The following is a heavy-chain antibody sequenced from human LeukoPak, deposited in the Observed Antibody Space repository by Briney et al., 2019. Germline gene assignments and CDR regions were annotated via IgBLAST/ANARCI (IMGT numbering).Heavy chain of an antibody. CDR2: MNPNSGNT. D-gene: IGHD5-18*01. CDR1: GYTFTSYD. CDR3: ARGGEYSYGYLGLD. V-gene: IGHV1-8*03. Sequence: ASVKVSCKASGYTFTSYDINWVRQATGQGLEWVGWMNPNSGNTGYAQKFQGRVTITRNTSISTAYMELSSLRSEDTAVYYCARGGEYSYGYLGLDWGQGTLVTVSS. J-gene: IGHJ4*02.